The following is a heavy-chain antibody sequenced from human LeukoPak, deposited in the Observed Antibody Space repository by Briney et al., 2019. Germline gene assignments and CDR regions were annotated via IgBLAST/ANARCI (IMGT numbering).Heavy chain of an antibody. CDR2: VSYDGSNK. J-gene: IGHJ4*02. Sequence: GGSLRLSCAASGFTFSSYTLHWVRQAPGKGLEWVAVVSYDGSNKYCADSVKGRFTISRDNSENTLYLQMNSLRLEDTAVYYCARPGSGGSLDYWGQGTLVTVSS. D-gene: IGHD2-8*02. V-gene: IGHV3-30-3*01. CDR3: ARPGSGGSLDY. CDR1: GFTFSSYT.